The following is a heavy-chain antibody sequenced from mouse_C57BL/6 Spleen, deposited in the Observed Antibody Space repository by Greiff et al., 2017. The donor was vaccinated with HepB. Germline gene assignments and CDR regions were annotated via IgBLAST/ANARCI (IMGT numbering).Heavy chain of an antibody. CDR3: ARGLPYAMDY. CDR2: IDPSDSET. CDR1: GYTFTSYW. D-gene: IGHD3-1*01. J-gene: IGHJ4*01. V-gene: IGHV1-52*01. Sequence: QVQLQQPGAELVRPGSSVKLSCKASGYTFTSYWMHWVKQRPIQGLEWIGNIDPSDSETHYNQKFKDKATLTVDKSSSTAYVQLGSLTSEDSAVYYCARGLPYAMDYWGQGTSVTVSS.